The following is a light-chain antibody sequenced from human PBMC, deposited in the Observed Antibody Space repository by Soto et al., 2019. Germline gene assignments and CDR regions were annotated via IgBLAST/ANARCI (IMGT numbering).Light chain of an antibody. CDR3: QQYDISWT. Sequence: EIVLTQSPGTLSLSPGERATLSCRASQSVGSNYLAWYQQKPGQAPRLLIYGASSRATGIPDRFSGSGSGTDFTLTISRLEPEDFAVYYCQQYDISWTVGQGTKVDIK. J-gene: IGKJ1*01. CDR1: QSVGSNY. V-gene: IGKV3-20*01. CDR2: GAS.